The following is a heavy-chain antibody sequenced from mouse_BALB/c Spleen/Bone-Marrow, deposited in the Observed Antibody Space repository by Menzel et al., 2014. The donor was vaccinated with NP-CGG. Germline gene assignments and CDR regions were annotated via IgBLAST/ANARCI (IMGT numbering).Heavy chain of an antibody. D-gene: IGHD2-14*01. J-gene: IGHJ4*01. CDR3: ARGTLRGALDY. Sequence: EVMLVESGPGLVKPSQSLSLTCTVTGYSITSDYAWNWIRQFPGNKLEWMGYISYSGSTIYNPSLKSRISLTRDTSRNQFFLQLNSVTTEDTATYYCARGTLRGALDYWGQGTSVTVSS. CDR2: ISYSGST. CDR1: GYSITSDYA. V-gene: IGHV3-2*02.